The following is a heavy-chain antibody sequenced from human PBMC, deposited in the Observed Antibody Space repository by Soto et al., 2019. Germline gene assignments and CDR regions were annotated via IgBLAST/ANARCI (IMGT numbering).Heavy chain of an antibody. Sequence: PGGSLRLSCAASGFTFSSNSMTWVRQAPGKGLEWVSGISDSGGSTFYVDSVKGRFTISRDNSKNTLYLQMNSLRAEDTAVYYCSKWTGFGDAWGQGTLVTVSS. CDR2: ISDSGGST. V-gene: IGHV3-23*01. D-gene: IGHD3-10*01. CDR1: GFTFSSNS. J-gene: IGHJ5*02. CDR3: SKWTGFGDA.